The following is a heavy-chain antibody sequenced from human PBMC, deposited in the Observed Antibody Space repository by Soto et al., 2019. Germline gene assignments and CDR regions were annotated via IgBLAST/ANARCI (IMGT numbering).Heavy chain of an antibody. D-gene: IGHD1-1*01. J-gene: IGHJ4*02. CDR2: ISAHNGNT. CDR1: GYTFTTYG. CDR3: ARWRYGDY. Sequence: QVHLVQSGAEVRKPGASVKVSCKGSGYTFTTYGITWVRQAPGQGLEWMGWISAHNGNTNYAQKLQGRVTVTRDTSTSTAYMELRNLRSDDTAVYYCARWRYGDYWGQGALVTVSS. V-gene: IGHV1-18*01.